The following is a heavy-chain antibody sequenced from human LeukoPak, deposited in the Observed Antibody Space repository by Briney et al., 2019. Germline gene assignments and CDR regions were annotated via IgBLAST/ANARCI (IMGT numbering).Heavy chain of an antibody. CDR2: IRQDGSKI. CDR3: ARGGASSSWYHY. CDR1: GFTFSTYW. Sequence: GGSLRLSCAASGFTFSTYWMSWVRQAPGKGLEWVANIRQDGSKIYYVDSVKGRFTISRDNAKNSLYLQMNSLRAEDTAVYYCARGGASSSWYHYWGQGTLVTVSS. V-gene: IGHV3-7*01. D-gene: IGHD6-13*01. J-gene: IGHJ4*02.